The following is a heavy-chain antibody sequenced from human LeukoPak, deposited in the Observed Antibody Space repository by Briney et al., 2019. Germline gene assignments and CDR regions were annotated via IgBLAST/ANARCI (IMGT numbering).Heavy chain of an antibody. CDR3: AKPTYDILTGYLDY. CDR1: GLTFSSYG. CDR2: ISYDGSNK. D-gene: IGHD3-9*01. J-gene: IGHJ4*02. Sequence: GGSLRLSCAASGLTFSSYGMHWVRQAPGKGLEWVAVISYDGSNKYYADSVKGRFTISRDNSKSTLYLQMNSLRAEDTAVYYCAKPTYDILTGYLDYWGQGTLVTVSS. V-gene: IGHV3-30*18.